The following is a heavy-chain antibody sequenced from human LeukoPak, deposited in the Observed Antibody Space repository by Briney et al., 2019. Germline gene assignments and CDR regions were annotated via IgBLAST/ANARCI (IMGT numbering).Heavy chain of an antibody. Sequence: SETLSLTCAVSGGSISSSSYYWGWIRQPPGKGLEWIGNIYYSRSTNYNPSLKSRVTISVDTSKNQFSLKLSSVTAADTAVYYCARVGGITIFGVVTPYYYYGMDVWGQGTTVTVSS. J-gene: IGHJ6*02. CDR1: GGSISSSSYY. CDR2: IYYSRST. CDR3: ARVGGITIFGVVTPYYYYGMDV. D-gene: IGHD3-3*01. V-gene: IGHV4-39*07.